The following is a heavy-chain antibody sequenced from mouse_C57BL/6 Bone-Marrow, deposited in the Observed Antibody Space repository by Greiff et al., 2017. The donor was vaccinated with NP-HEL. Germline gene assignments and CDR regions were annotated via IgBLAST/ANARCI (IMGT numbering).Heavy chain of an antibody. CDR3: ASLYDRGFAY. J-gene: IGHJ3*01. CDR1: GFSLTSYA. CDR2: IWTGGGT. Sequence: QVQLKESGPGLVAPSQSLSITCTVSGFSLTSYAISWVRQPPGKGLEWLGVIWTGGGTNSNSAPKSRLSISKDNSKSQVFLKMNSLQPDDTARYYCASLYDRGFAYWGQGTLVTVSA. V-gene: IGHV2-9-1*01. D-gene: IGHD2-12*01.